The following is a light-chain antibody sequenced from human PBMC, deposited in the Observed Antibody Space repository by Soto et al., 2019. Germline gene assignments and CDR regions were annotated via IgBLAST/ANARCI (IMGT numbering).Light chain of an antibody. CDR1: QGISSY. J-gene: IGKJ3*01. CDR3: QQYYSYPGT. CDR2: AAS. Sequence: AIRMTQSPSSLSASTGDRVTITCRASQGISSYLAWYQQKPGKTPKLLIYAASTLQSGVPSSFSGSGSGTDFTLTISCLQSEDFATYYCQQYYSYPGTFGPRTKVDIK. V-gene: IGKV1-8*01.